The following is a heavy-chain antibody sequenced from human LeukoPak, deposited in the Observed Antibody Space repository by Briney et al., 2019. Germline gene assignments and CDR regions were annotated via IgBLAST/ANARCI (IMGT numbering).Heavy chain of an antibody. V-gene: IGHV4-30-2*01. J-gene: IGHJ2*01. CDR3: ASGYWFLDL. CDR1: GVSISSGGYA. Sequence: PSETLSLTCAVSGVSISSGGYAWPGVRQPPGKGLEWIGYIHHTGSTYYKPSLKSRVTISVDRSKNQFSLKLTSVTAADTAVYYCASGYWFLDLWGRGTLVTVSS. CDR2: IHHTGST.